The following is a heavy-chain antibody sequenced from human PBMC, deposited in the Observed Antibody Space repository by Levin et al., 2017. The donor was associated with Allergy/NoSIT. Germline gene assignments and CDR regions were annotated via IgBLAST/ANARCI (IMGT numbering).Heavy chain of an antibody. CDR2: INWNGGST. CDR1: GFTFDDYG. D-gene: IGHD2-2*01. J-gene: IGHJ4*02. V-gene: IGHV3-20*04. CDR3: ARAPIGYCSSTSCPTYYFDY. Sequence: LSLTCAASGFTFDDYGMSWVRQAPGKGLEWVSGINWNGGSTGYADSVKGRFTISRDNAKNSLYLQMNSLRAEDTALYYCARAPIGYCSSTSCPTYYFDYWGQGTLVTVSS.